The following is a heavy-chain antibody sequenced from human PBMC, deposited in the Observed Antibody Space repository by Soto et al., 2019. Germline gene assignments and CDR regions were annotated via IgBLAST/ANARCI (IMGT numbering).Heavy chain of an antibody. J-gene: IGHJ3*02. Sequence: QVQLVQSGDEVKKPGASVKVSCKASGYTFTSYGISWVRQAPGQGLEWMGWISAYNGNTTYAQKLQGRVTMTTDTSPSTAYLELRSLRSDDTAVYYCARLSGDYKGRAFDISRQGTIVTVSS. CDR1: GYTFTSYG. CDR2: ISAYNGNT. D-gene: IGHD4-17*01. V-gene: IGHV1-18*04. CDR3: ARLSGDYKGRAFDI.